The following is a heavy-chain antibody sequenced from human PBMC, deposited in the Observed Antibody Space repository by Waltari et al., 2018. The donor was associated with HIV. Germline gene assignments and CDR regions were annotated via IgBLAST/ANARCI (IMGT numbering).Heavy chain of an antibody. CDR3: ARRSGYGMYYFGY. V-gene: IGHV2-5*02. Sequence: HITLKESGPPLLNPTQTLTLTCTFPGSSPSTRRVGVGCNRQPPGKALEWFALIYWDDDKRYSPSLKSRLTITQDTSKNPVVLTMTSMDPVDTATYYCARRSGYGMYYFGYWGQGTLVTVSS. CDR2: IYWDDDK. J-gene: IGHJ4*02. D-gene: IGHD3-3*01. CDR1: GSSPSTRRVG.